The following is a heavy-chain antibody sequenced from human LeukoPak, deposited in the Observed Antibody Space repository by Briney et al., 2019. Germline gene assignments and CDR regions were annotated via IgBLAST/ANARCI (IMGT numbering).Heavy chain of an antibody. V-gene: IGHV4-4*07. CDR1: GCSISSYY. D-gene: IGHD5-24*01. CDR3: ARGLDGYGTFDY. J-gene: IGHJ4*02. Sequence: ASETLCLTCTGSGCSISSYYWTWIRQAPGKGLAWIGRIYASGTSNYNPSLKSRVTISADKSKNQFSLRLSSVTAADTAVYYCARGLDGYGTFDYWGQGTLVTVSS. CDR2: IYASGTS.